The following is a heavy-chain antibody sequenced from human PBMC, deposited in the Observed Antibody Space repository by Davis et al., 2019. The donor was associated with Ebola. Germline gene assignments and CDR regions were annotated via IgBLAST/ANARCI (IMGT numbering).Heavy chain of an antibody. CDR2: IIPIIETA. CDR1: GGTFSSYA. J-gene: IGHJ3*02. CDR3: ARGYCSGGSCSLDAFDI. V-gene: IGHV1-69*06. D-gene: IGHD2-15*01. Sequence: SVKVSCKVSGGTFSSYAISWVRQAPGQGLEWMGGIIPIIETANYAQKFQGRVTITADKSTSTAYMELSSLRSEDTAVYYCARGYCSGGSCSLDAFDIWGQGTMVTVSS.